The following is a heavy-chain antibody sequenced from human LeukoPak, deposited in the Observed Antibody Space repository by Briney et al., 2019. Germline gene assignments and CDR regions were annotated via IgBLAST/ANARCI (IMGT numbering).Heavy chain of an antibody. CDR3: ARGRSGELTWAFTLDS. D-gene: IGHD3-10*01. V-gene: IGHV1-2*02. CDR2: INPNSGGT. CDR1: GYTFTGYY. Sequence: ASVKVSCKASGYTFTGYYMHWVRQAPGQGLEWMGWINPNSGGTEYAQKFQGRVTMTRDMSISTAYMELSRLRSDDTAVYYCARGRSGELTWAFTLDSWGQGTLVTVSS. J-gene: IGHJ4*02.